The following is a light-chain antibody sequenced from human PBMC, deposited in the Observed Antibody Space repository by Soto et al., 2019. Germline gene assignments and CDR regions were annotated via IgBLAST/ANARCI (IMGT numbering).Light chain of an antibody. CDR3: QQYYSTPPT. V-gene: IGKV4-1*01. CDR1: QSVLYSSNNKNY. J-gene: IGKJ1*01. Sequence: DIVMTQSPDSLAVSLGERATINCKSSQSVLYSSNNKNYSAWYQQKPGQPPKLLIYWASTRESGVPDRFSGSGSGTDFTLTISSLQAEDVAVYYCQQYYSTPPTFGQVTKVEIK. CDR2: WAS.